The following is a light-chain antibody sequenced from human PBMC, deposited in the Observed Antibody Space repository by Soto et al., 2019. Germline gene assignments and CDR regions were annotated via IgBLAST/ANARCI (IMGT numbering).Light chain of an antibody. V-gene: IGLV2-8*01. J-gene: IGLJ1*01. Sequence: SALTQPPSASASPGQSVTISCTGTSFDVGGYNYVSWYQQHPGKAPQVLMYEVSKRPSGVPDRFSGSKSGNTASLTVSGLQAEDEADYYCSAYAGSPYLYVFGSGTKVTVL. CDR2: EVS. CDR3: SAYAGSPYLYV. CDR1: SFDVGGYNY.